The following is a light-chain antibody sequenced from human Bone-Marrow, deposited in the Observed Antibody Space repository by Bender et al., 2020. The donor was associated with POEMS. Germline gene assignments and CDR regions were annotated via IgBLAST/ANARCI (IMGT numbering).Light chain of an antibody. CDR2: EVR. V-gene: IGLV2-23*02. J-gene: IGLJ2*01. CDR1: SSDVRAYNF. CDR3: CSYAGNTVL. Sequence: QSALTQPASVSGSPGQSITISCTGTSSDVRAYNFVSWYQQHPDKAPKLLIYEVRKRPSGVSNRFSGSKSGNTASLTISGLQAEDEGDYYCCSYAGNTVLLGGGTKLTVL.